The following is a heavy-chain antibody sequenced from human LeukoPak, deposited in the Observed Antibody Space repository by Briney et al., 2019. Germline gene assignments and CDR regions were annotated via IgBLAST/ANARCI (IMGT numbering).Heavy chain of an antibody. V-gene: IGHV3-23*01. CDR3: ANCGGSCYYFLD. CDR1: GFTFSSYA. Sequence: ETGGSLRLSCAASGFTFSSYAMSWVRQAPGKGLEWVSAISGSGGSTYYADSVKGRFTISRDNSKNTLYLQMNSLRAEDTAVYYCANCGGSCYYFLDWGRGTLVTVSS. D-gene: IGHD2-15*01. CDR2: ISGSGGST. J-gene: IGHJ4*02.